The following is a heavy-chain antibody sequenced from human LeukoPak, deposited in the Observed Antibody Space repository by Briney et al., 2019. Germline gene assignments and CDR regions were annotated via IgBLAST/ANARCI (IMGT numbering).Heavy chain of an antibody. CDR1: GFTFSSYG. CDR2: IRYDGSNK. D-gene: IGHD4-17*01. V-gene: IGHV3-30*02. J-gene: IGHJ4*02. CDR3: AKMDGDYEVAFDY. Sequence: GGSLRLSCAASGFTFSSYGVHWVRQAPGKGLEWVAFIRYDGSNKYYADSVKGRFTISRDNSKNTLYLQMNSLRAEDTAVYYCAKMDGDYEVAFDYWGQGTLVTVSS.